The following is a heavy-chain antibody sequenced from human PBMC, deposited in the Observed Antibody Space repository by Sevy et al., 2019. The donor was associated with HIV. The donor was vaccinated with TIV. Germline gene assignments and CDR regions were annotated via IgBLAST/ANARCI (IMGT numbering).Heavy chain of an antibody. CDR2: ISGSGGST. V-gene: IGHV3-23*01. CDR3: ARAARPRRDFDY. Sequence: GGSLRLSCAASGFTFSSYAMSWVRQAPGKGLEWVSAISGSGGSTYYADSVKGRCTISRDNSKNTLYLQMNSLRAEDTAVYYCARAARPRRDFDYWGQGTLVTVSS. D-gene: IGHD6-6*01. J-gene: IGHJ4*02. CDR1: GFTFSSYA.